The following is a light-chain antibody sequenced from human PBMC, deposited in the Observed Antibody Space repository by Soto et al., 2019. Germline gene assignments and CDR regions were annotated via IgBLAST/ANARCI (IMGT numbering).Light chain of an antibody. Sequence: EIVLTPSPGTLSLSPVERATLSCRASQSVRSNLAWYQQEPGQSPRLLIYGASTRATGIPARFSGSGSGTQFTLTISSLQSEDFAVYYCQQYNNWPPAWTFGQGTKVDI. J-gene: IGKJ1*01. V-gene: IGKV3-15*01. CDR1: QSVRSN. CDR2: GAS. CDR3: QQYNNWPPAWT.